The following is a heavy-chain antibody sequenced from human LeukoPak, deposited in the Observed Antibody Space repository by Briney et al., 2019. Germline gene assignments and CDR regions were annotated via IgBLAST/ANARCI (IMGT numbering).Heavy chain of an antibody. CDR1: RFTFYSFH. CDR2: SSSRCIYI. V-gene: IGHV3-21*01. CDR3: ATACRVVFQQGVDY. J-gene: IGHJ4*02. Sequence: PGGSVTLSCAPSRFTFYSFHMMCLPQAPGKALEGVLYSSSRCIYIYYARSVKGRFTISRDNAQTSLYLQMADMGADDTAILNCATACRVVFQQGVDYWGQGTLVTVSS. D-gene: IGHD2-15*01.